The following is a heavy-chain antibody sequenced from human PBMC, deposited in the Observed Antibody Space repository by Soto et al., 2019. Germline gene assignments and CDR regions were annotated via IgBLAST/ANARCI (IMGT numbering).Heavy chain of an antibody. Sequence: ASVKVSCKASGYTFTSYYMHWVRQAPGQGLEWMGIINPSGGSTSYAQKFQGRVTMTRDTSTSTVYMELSSLRSEDTAVYYCAREPPTANWNGLYYGMDVWGQGITVTVS. CDR3: AREPPTANWNGLYYGMDV. J-gene: IGHJ6*02. D-gene: IGHD1-20*01. CDR1: GYTFTSYY. CDR2: INPSGGST. V-gene: IGHV1-46*01.